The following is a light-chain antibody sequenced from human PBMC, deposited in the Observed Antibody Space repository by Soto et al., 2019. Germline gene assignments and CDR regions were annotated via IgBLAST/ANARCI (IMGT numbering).Light chain of an antibody. J-gene: IGKJ1*01. CDR3: QQYSNWPRT. CDR1: QSVSSN. CDR2: GAS. V-gene: IGKV3-15*01. Sequence: EIVMTQSRATLSVSPGERATLSCRASQSVSSNLAWYQQKPGQAPRLLIYGASTRATGIPARFSGSGSGTEFTLTISSLQSEDFAVYYCQQYSNWPRTFGQGTKV.